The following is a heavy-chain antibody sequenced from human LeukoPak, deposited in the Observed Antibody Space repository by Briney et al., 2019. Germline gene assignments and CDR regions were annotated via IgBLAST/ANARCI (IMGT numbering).Heavy chain of an antibody. D-gene: IGHD6-13*01. Sequence: GGSLRLSCAASGFTFINYAMSWVRQAPGKGLEWVSFISTSSSYIHNADSVKGRFTISRDNAENSLYLQMNSLRAEDTAVYYCARAAIAAARIYYYMDVWGKGTTVTVSS. J-gene: IGHJ6*03. CDR2: ISTSSSYI. CDR3: ARAAIAAARIYYYMDV. V-gene: IGHV3-21*01. CDR1: GFTFINYA.